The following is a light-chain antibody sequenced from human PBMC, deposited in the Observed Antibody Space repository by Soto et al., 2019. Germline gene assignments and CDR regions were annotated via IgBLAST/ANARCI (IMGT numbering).Light chain of an antibody. V-gene: IGKV1-5*01. CDR2: GAS. CDR1: QSIRHY. J-gene: IGKJ1*01. Sequence: EIQLTQSPPTLSAYVGDRVTITCRASQSIRHYLAWYQQMPGKAPKLLIYGASTLQSGVPSRFSGSGSGTEFTLTISSLQPDDFGTYFCQHHNSYSQTFGQGTKVDIK. CDR3: QHHNSYSQT.